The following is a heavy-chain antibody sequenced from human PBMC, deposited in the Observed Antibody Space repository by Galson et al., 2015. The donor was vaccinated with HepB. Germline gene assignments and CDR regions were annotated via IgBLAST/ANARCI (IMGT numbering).Heavy chain of an antibody. Sequence: SLRLSCAASGFTFDDYAMHWVRQAPGKGLEWVSGISWNSGSIGYADSVKGRFTISRDNAKNSLYLQMNSLRAEDTALYYCAKVGPVLGAAGHFDYWGQGTLVTVSS. CDR1: GFTFDDYA. J-gene: IGHJ4*02. CDR2: ISWNSGSI. V-gene: IGHV3-9*01. D-gene: IGHD6-13*01. CDR3: AKVGPVLGAAGHFDY.